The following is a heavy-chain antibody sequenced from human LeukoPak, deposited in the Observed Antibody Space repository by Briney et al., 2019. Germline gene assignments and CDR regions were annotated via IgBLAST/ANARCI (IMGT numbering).Heavy chain of an antibody. CDR2: IIPILGIA. CDR3: ARDRGGSYYYYGMDV. D-gene: IGHD1-26*01. Sequence: SVKVSCKASEGTFSSYAISWVRQAPGQGLEWMGRIIPILGIANYAQKFQGRVTITADKSTSTAYMELSSLRSEDTAVYYCARDRGGSYYYYGMDVWGQGTTVTVSS. CDR1: EGTFSSYA. J-gene: IGHJ6*02. V-gene: IGHV1-69*04.